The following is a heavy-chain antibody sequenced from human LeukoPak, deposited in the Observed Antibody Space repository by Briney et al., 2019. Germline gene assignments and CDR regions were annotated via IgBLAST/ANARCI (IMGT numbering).Heavy chain of an antibody. J-gene: IGHJ6*02. Sequence: SETLSLTCAVYGGSFSGYYWSWIRQPPGKGLEWIGVINHSGSTNYNPSLKSRVTISVDTSKNQFSLKLSSVTAADTAVYYCARGGHGYSYGSYYYYGMDVWGQGTTVTVSS. V-gene: IGHV4-34*01. CDR1: GGSFSGYY. CDR2: INHSGST. CDR3: ARGGHGYSYGSYYYYGMDV. D-gene: IGHD5-18*01.